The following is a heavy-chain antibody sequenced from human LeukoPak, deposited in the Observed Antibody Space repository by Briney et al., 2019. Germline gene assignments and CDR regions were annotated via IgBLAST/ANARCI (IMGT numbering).Heavy chain of an antibody. Sequence: GASVKVSCKASGYTFTGYYMHWVRQAPGQGLERMGWINPNSGGTNYAQKFQGRVTMTRDTSISTAYMELSRLISDDTAVYYCARDYAYGRVSTRYSMDVWGQGTTVTGSS. V-gene: IGHV1-2*02. CDR1: GYTFTGYY. J-gene: IGHJ6*02. CDR3: ARDYAYGRVSTRYSMDV. CDR2: INPNSGGT. D-gene: IGHD4-17*01.